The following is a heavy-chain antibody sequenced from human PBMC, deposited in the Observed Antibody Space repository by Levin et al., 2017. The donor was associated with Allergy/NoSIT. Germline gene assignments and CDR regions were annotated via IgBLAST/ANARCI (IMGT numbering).Heavy chain of an antibody. V-gene: IGHV3-30-3*01. D-gene: IGHD2-2*01. Sequence: GGSLRLSCAASGFTFSSYAMHWVRQAPGKGLEWVAVISYDGSNKYYADSVKGRFTISRDNSKNTLYLQMNSLRAEDTAVYYCARTRYQLLSGAFDIWGQGTMVTVSS. CDR2: ISYDGSNK. J-gene: IGHJ3*02. CDR1: GFTFSSYA. CDR3: ARTRYQLLSGAFDI.